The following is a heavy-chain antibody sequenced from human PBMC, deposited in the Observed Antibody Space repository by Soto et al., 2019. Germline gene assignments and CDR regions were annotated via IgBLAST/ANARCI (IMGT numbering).Heavy chain of an antibody. CDR2: INHSGST. J-gene: IGHJ4*02. Sequence: SETLSLTCAVYGGSFSCYYWSWIRQPPGKGLEWIGEINHSGSTNYNPSLKSRVTISVDTSKNQFYLKLSSVTAADTAVYYCARGRPRLFDYWGQGTLVTVSS. CDR3: ARGRPRLFDY. CDR1: GGSFSCYY. V-gene: IGHV4-34*01.